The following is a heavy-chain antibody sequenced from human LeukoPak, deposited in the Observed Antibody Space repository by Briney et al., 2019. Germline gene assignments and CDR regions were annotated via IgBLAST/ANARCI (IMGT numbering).Heavy chain of an antibody. Sequence: PGGSLRLSCTASGFTFGDYAMSWVRQAPGKGLEWVGFIRSKAYGGTTEYAASVKGRFTISRDDSKSIAYLQMNSLKTEDTAVYYCTNGGAPDCGSTSCYRFYYYYGMDVWGQGTTVTVSS. CDR2: IRSKAYGGTT. CDR1: GFTFGDYA. CDR3: TNGGAPDCGSTSCYRFYYYYGMDV. D-gene: IGHD2-2*02. V-gene: IGHV3-49*04. J-gene: IGHJ6*02.